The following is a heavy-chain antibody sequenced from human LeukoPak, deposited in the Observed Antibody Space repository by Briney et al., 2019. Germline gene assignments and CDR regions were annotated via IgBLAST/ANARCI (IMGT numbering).Heavy chain of an antibody. D-gene: IGHD5-24*01. J-gene: IGHJ4*02. Sequence: GGSLRLSCAAPGFTFSSYAMHWVRQAPGKGLEWVAVISYDGSNKYYADSVKGRFTISRDNSKNTLYLQMNSLRAEDTAVYYCAGDPLERGYYFDYWGQGTLVTVSS. CDR1: GFTFSSYA. CDR3: AGDPLERGYYFDY. CDR2: ISYDGSNK. V-gene: IGHV3-30-3*01.